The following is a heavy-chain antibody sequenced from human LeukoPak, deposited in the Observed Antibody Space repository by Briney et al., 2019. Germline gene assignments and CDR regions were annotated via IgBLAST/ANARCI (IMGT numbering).Heavy chain of an antibody. CDR3: AREGLSDVLCYFDY. CDR2: IKHDGSEK. V-gene: IGHV3-7*04. Sequence: GGSLRLSCAASGFTSSSYWMSWVRQAPGKGLEWVANIKHDGSEKYYVDSVKGRFTISRDNAKNSLYLQMNSLRAEDTAVYFCAREGLSDVLCYFDYWGQGTLVTVSS. CDR1: GFTSSSYW. D-gene: IGHD2-2*01. J-gene: IGHJ4*02.